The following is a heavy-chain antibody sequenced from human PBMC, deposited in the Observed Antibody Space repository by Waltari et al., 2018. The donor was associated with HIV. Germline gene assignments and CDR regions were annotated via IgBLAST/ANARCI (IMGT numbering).Heavy chain of an antibody. Sequence: QLQLQESGPGLVKPSETLSLTCSVSGGSINSPTYYWGWLRQPPGKGLEWIGNIYYSGNTYQNPSLKSRVTISVDTSKNHFSLKLSSVTAADTALYYCARHDYDFWSGSNAFDFWGQGTMVTVSS. V-gene: IGHV4-39*01. CDR1: GGSINSPTYY. CDR3: ARHDYDFWSGSNAFDF. J-gene: IGHJ3*01. CDR2: IYYSGNT. D-gene: IGHD3-3*01.